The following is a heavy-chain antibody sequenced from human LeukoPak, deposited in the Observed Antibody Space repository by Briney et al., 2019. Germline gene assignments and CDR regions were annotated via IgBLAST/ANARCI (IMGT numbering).Heavy chain of an antibody. CDR2: ISFDETNT. Sequence: GRSLRLSCAASGFTFSTYALHWVRQAPGKGLEWVAAISFDETNTYYAASVKGRFTISRDNAKNSLYLQMNSLRAEDTAVYYCARDDDFWSGYETYYYGMDVWGQGTTVTVSS. CDR3: ARDDDFWSGYETYYYGMDV. V-gene: IGHV3-30*04. J-gene: IGHJ6*02. D-gene: IGHD3-3*01. CDR1: GFTFSTYA.